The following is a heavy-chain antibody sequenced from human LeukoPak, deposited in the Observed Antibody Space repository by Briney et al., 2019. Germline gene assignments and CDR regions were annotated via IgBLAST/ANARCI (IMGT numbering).Heavy chain of an antibody. D-gene: IGHD3-10*01. J-gene: IGHJ5*02. CDR3: ARHVDYSSGSYYWFDP. V-gene: IGHV4-4*09. CDR2: IYTSGST. Sequence: SETLSLTCTVSGGSISSYYWSWIRQPPGKGLEWIGYIYTSGSTNYNPSLKSRVTISVDMSKNQFSLKLSSVTAADTAVYYCARHVDYSSGSYYWFDPWGQGTLVTVSS. CDR1: GGSISSYY.